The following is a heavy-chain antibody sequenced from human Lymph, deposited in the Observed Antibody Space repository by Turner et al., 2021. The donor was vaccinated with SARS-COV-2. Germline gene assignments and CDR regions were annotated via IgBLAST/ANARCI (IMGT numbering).Heavy chain of an antibody. CDR1: GASISNYY. J-gene: IGHJ4*01. Sequence: QVQLQESGPGLVKPSETLSLTCTVSGASISNYYWSWIRQPPGKGLEWIGYIYYSGSTNYNPSLKSRVTISVDTSKNQFSLKLSSVTAADTAVYYCARGFDYWGQEPWSPSPQ. V-gene: IGHV4-59*01. CDR3: ARGFDY. CDR2: IYYSGST.